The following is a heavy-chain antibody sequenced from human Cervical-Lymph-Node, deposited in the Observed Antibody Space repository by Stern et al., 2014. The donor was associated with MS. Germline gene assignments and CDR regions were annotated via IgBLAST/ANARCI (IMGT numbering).Heavy chain of an antibody. CDR2: IHPSGTA. CDR1: GGSISSGSDY. D-gene: IGHD5-18*01. Sequence: QVQLVQSGPGLVKPSQTLSLTCTVSGGSISSGSDYWSWIRQPVGKGLEWIGRIHPSGTAYYTLSLKSRVTISTDTSRNQFSLELNSATAADTAIYYCASGYRIFDYWGQGILVTVSS. J-gene: IGHJ4*02. V-gene: IGHV4-61*02. CDR3: ASGYRIFDY.